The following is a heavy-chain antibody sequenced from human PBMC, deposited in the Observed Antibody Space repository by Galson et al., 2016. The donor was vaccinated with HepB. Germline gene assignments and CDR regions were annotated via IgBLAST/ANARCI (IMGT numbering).Heavy chain of an antibody. CDR1: GFTFNNNA. CDR3: ARDPAMVA. V-gene: IGHV3-23*01. Sequence: SLRLSCAASGFTFNNNAMSWVRQAPGKGLEWVSGISGNGDNTYYADSVKGRFTISRDNSRNTLYLQMNSLRVDDTAVYFCARDPAMVAWGQGALVTVSS. D-gene: IGHD5-18*01. CDR2: ISGNGDNT. J-gene: IGHJ5*02.